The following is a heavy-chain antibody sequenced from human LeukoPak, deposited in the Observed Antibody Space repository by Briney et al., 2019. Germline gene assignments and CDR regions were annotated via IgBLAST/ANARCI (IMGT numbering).Heavy chain of an antibody. Sequence: PPETLSLTCTVSGGSISSSSYYWGWIRQPPGKGLEWIGSIYYSGSTYYNPSLKSRVTISVDTSKNQFSLKLSSVTAADTAVYYCARRRFWSGSNVDYWGQGALVTVSS. CDR1: GGSISSSSYY. CDR3: ARRRFWSGSNVDY. CDR2: IYYSGST. D-gene: IGHD3-3*01. V-gene: IGHV4-39*01. J-gene: IGHJ4*02.